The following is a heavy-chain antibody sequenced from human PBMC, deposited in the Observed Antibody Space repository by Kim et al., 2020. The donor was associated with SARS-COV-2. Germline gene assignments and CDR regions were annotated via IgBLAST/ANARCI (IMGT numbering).Heavy chain of an antibody. CDR2: INHSGST. V-gene: IGHV4-34*01. Sequence: SETLSLTCAVYGGSFSGYYWSWIRQPPGKGLEWIGEINHSGSTNYNPSLKSRVTISVDTSKNQFSLKLSSVTAADTAVYYCARRRWGRGSSADYWGQGTLVTVSS. D-gene: IGHD2-2*01. J-gene: IGHJ4*02. CDR1: GGSFSGYY. CDR3: ARRRWGRGSSADY.